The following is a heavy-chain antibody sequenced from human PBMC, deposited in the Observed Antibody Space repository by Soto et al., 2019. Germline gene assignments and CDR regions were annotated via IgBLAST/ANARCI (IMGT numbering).Heavy chain of an antibody. D-gene: IGHD2-15*01. Sequence: GSLRLSCAASGFTFSTYWMHWVRQAPGKGLVWVSRINSDGSSTSYADSVKGRFTISRDNAKNTLYPQMNSLRAEDTATYYCARVRCSGGSCRDAYDIWGQGTMVTVSS. CDR1: GFTFSTYW. J-gene: IGHJ3*02. V-gene: IGHV3-74*01. CDR2: INSDGSST. CDR3: ARVRCSGGSCRDAYDI.